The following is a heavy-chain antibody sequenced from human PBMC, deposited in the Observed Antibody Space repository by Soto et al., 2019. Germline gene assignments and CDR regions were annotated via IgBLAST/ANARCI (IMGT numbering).Heavy chain of an antibody. CDR3: ARHLRLLTTPIGY. J-gene: IGHJ4*01. V-gene: IGHV4-39*01. CDR2: IYYSGST. D-gene: IGHD2-21*02. CDR1: GGSINSTNYY. Sequence: SETLSLTCTVSGGSINSTNYYWGWIRQPPGKGLEWIGSIYYSGSTYYNPSLKSRVTISVDTSRNQFSLKLSSVTAADTAVYYCARHLRLLTTPIGYWGQGTPVPVSS.